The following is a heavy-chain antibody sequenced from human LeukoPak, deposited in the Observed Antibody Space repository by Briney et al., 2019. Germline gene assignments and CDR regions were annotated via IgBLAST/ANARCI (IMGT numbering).Heavy chain of an antibody. J-gene: IGHJ4*02. V-gene: IGHV3-48*01. CDR1: GFTFSSYN. CDR2: ISSSSSTI. CDR3: ARESYADLFDY. Sequence: GESLRLSCAASGFTFSSYNMNWVRQAPGKGLECIAYISSSSSTIYYADSVKGRFTISRDNAKNSVFLQMNSLRAGDTAVYYCARESYADLFDYWGQGTLVTVSS. D-gene: IGHD4-17*01.